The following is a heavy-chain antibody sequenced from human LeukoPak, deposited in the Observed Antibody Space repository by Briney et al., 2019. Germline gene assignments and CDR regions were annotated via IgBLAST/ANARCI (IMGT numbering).Heavy chain of an antibody. CDR2: INPNSGGT. V-gene: IGHV1-2*02. CDR1: GHTFTGYY. J-gene: IGHJ4*02. Sequence: ASVKVSCKASGHTFTGYYMHWVRQAPGQGLEWMGWINPNSGGTSYAQKFQGRVTMTRGTSLSTAYMELSRLTSDDTAVFYCAREGPPGDTNPHFDYWGQGTLVTVSS. CDR3: AREGPPGDTNPHFDY. D-gene: IGHD3-10*01.